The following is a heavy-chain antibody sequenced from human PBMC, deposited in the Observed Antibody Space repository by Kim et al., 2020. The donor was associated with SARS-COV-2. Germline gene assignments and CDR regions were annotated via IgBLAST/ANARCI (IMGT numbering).Heavy chain of an antibody. J-gene: IGHJ4*02. Sequence: ASVKVSCKASGYTFTGYYMHWVRQAPGQGLEWMGWINPNSGGTNYAQKFQGRVTMTRDTSISTAYMELSRLRSDDTAVYYCARVNLFSLLGYCSSTSCYAYFDYWGQGTLVTVSS. D-gene: IGHD2-2*01. CDR3: ARVNLFSLLGYCSSTSCYAYFDY. CDR1: GYTFTGYY. CDR2: INPNSGGT. V-gene: IGHV1-2*02.